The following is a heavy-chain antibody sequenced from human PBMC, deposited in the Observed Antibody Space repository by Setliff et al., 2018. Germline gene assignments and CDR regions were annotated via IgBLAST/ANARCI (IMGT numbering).Heavy chain of an antibody. CDR2: ISSSSSTI. V-gene: IGHV3-48*04. CDR3: ARQRYYVTTGKAFDI. Sequence: GGSLRLSCAASGFTFRNYGMNWVRQAPGKGLEWLSYISSSSSTIYYADSVKGRFTISRDNTKNTVYLQMNSLRAEDTAVYYCARQRYYVTTGKAFDIWGQGTMFTVSS. J-gene: IGHJ3*02. CDR1: GFTFRNYG. D-gene: IGHD3-10*02.